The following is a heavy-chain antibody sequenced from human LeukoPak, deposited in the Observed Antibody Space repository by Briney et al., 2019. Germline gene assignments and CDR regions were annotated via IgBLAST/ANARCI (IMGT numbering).Heavy chain of an antibody. CDR1: GGSISSGSYY. J-gene: IGHJ6*03. D-gene: IGHD5-12*01. V-gene: IGHV4-61*02. CDR3: ARDSRVAAYYYNYMDV. CDR2: IYTSGST. Sequence: PSETLSLTCTVSGGSISSGSYYWSWIRQPAGKGLEWIGRIYTSGSTNYNPSLKSRVTISVDTSKNHFSLNLSSVTAADTAVYYCARDSRVAAYYYNYMDVWGKGTTVTVSS.